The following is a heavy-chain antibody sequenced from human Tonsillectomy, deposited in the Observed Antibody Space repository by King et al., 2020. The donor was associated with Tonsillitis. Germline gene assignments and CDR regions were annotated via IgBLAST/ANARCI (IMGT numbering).Heavy chain of an antibody. CDR3: ARKPLWFGELFGY. D-gene: IGHD3-10*01. V-gene: IGHV4-39*01. J-gene: IGHJ4*02. CDR1: GGSISSSSYY. CDR2: IYYSGST. Sequence: QLQESGPGLVKPSENLSLTCTVSGGSISSSSYYWGWIRQPPGKGLEWIGSIYYSGSTYYNPSLKSRVTISVDTSKNQFSLKLSSVTAADTAVYYCARKPLWFGELFGYWGQGTLVTVSS.